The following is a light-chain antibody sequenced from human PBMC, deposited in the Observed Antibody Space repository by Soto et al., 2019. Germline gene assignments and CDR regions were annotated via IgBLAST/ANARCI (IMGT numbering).Light chain of an antibody. Sequence: DIPMTQSPSSLSASVGDRVTITCRASQSISSYLNWYQQKPGQAPKLLIYAASSLQSGVPSRFSGSGSGTDFTLTISSLQPEDFATYYCQQSYSTQYTFGQGTKLEIK. J-gene: IGKJ2*01. V-gene: IGKV1-39*01. CDR3: QQSYSTQYT. CDR2: AAS. CDR1: QSISSY.